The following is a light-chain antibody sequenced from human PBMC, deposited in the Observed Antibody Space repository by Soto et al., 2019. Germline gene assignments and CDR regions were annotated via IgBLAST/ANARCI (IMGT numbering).Light chain of an antibody. Sequence: DIVMTQSPVSLPVTPGEPASISCRSSQSLLHSNGYNYLDWYLQKPGQSPQLLTYLGSNRASGVPGRFSASASGTDFTLTISRVEAEDVGVYYCMGALQSPPTFGQGTKVDIK. CDR1: QSLLHSNGYNY. V-gene: IGKV2-28*01. CDR3: MGALQSPPT. CDR2: LGS. J-gene: IGKJ1*01.